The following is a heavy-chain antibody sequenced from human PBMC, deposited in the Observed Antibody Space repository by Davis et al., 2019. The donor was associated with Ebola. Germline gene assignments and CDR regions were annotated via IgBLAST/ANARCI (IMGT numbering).Heavy chain of an antibody. CDR3: ARVISVAAAGTADY. CDR1: GFDFSDSY. CDR2: ITSSGSYT. D-gene: IGHD6-13*01. Sequence: GESLKISCAASGFDFSDSYMTWVRQAPGQGLEWISYITSSGSYTNYADSVKGRFTMSRDNSKKSLYLQMNSLRAEDTAVYYCARVISVAAAGTADYWGQGTVVTVSS. J-gene: IGHJ4*02. V-gene: IGHV3-11*06.